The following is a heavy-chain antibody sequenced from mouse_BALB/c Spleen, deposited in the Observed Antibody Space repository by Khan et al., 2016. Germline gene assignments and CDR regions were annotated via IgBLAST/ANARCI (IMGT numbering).Heavy chain of an antibody. Sequence: EVQLVESGPGLVKPSQSLSLTCTVTGYSITSDYAWNWIRQFPGNKLEWMGYIAYSGSTTYNPSLKSRISITRDTSKNQVFLQLNSVTTEDTATYYGARRTYYYGSSYFDYWGQGTTLTVSS. V-gene: IGHV3-2*02. CDR3: ARRTYYYGSSYFDY. J-gene: IGHJ2*01. CDR1: GYSITSDYA. D-gene: IGHD1-1*01. CDR2: IAYSGST.